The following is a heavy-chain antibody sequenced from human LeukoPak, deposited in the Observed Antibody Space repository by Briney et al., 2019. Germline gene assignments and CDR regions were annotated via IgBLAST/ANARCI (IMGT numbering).Heavy chain of an antibody. D-gene: IGHD5-24*01. CDR3: ARAQMATIAGYYGMDV. V-gene: IGHV4-59*01. CDR1: GGSISSYF. Sequence: PSETLFLTCTVSGGSISSYFWSWIRQPPGKGLEWIGYIYYSGSTNYNPSLKSRVTISVDTSKNQFSLKLSSVTAADTAVYYCARAQMATIAGYYGMDVWGQGTTVTVSS. J-gene: IGHJ6*02. CDR2: IYYSGST.